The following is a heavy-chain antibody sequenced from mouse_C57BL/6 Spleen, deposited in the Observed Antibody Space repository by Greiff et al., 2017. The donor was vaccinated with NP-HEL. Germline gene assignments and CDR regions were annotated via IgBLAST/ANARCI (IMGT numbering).Heavy chain of an antibody. V-gene: IGHV6-3*01. CDR2: IRLKYANYAT. CDR3: TGVDGYYGWFAY. CDR1: GFTFSNYW. D-gene: IGHD2-3*01. Sequence: EVKVEESGGGLVQPGGSMKLSCVASGFTFSNYWMNWVRQSPEKGLEWVAQIRLKYANYATNYEESVKGRFTISRDKSKSSVYLQMNNLSAEDTGIYYCTGVDGYYGWFAYWGQGTLVTVSA. J-gene: IGHJ3*01.